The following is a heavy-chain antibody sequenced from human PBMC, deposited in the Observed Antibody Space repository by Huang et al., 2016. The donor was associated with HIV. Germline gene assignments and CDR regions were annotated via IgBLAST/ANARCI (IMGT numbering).Heavy chain of an antibody. D-gene: IGHD6-19*01. CDR3: AREKAADSAWYGVYYFDY. CDR2: INHIGTT. V-gene: IGHV4-34*01. CDR1: GGSFSWYY. Sequence: QVQLRQWGAGLVKPSETLSLTCSVYGGSFSWYYWTWIRPSPGKGLDWLGEINHIGTTNYQPSLKSRVPNSKERAKTQCSLQLTAVSAADTGVYFCAREKAADSAWYGVYYFDYWGEGALVTVTS. J-gene: IGHJ4*02.